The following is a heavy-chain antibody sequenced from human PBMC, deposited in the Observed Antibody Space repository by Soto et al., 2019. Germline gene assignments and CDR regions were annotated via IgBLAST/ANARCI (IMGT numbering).Heavy chain of an antibody. CDR1: GISISGGNW. V-gene: IGHV4-4*02. J-gene: IGHJ4*02. CDR3: ARYAVSYFDY. Sequence: SETLSLTCAVSGISISGGNWWNWVRQPPGKGLEWIGEIYHSGSTNYNPSLKSRVTISVDKSKSQFSLKLTSVTAADTAVYYCARYAVSYFDYWGQGTLVTVSS. D-gene: IGHD2-8*01. CDR2: IYHSGST.